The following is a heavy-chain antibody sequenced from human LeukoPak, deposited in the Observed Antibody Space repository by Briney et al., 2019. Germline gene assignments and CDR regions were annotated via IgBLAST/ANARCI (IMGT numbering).Heavy chain of an antibody. V-gene: IGHV3-30*18. CDR3: AKADGRLYDFWSGYYPTITDY. CDR2: ISYDGSNK. CDR1: GFTFSSCG. D-gene: IGHD3-3*01. Sequence: PGGSLRLSCAASGFTFSSCGVHWVRQAPGKGLEWMAVISYDGSNKYYADSVKGRFTISRDNSKNTLYLQMNSLRAEDTAVYYCAKADGRLYDFWSGYYPTITDYWGQGTLVTVSS. J-gene: IGHJ4*02.